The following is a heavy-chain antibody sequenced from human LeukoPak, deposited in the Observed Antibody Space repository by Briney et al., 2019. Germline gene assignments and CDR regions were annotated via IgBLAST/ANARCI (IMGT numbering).Heavy chain of an antibody. J-gene: IGHJ4*02. Sequence: SESLSLTCAVYGGSFSGYYWSWIRQPPGKGLEWIGEINHSGSTNYNPSLKSRVTISVDTSKNQFSLKLSSVTAADTAVYYCAMTISGSSIFDYWGQGTLVTVSS. V-gene: IGHV4-34*01. CDR3: AMTISGSSIFDY. CDR1: GGSFSGYY. D-gene: IGHD1-26*01. CDR2: INHSGST.